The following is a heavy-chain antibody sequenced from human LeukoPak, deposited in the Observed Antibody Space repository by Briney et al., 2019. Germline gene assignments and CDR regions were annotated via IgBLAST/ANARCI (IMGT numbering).Heavy chain of an antibody. J-gene: IGHJ3*02. CDR3: ARERSHQLVSESLRAFDI. CDR1: GGSFSGYY. CDR2: INHSGST. V-gene: IGHV4-34*01. D-gene: IGHD6-13*01. Sequence: SETLSLTCAGYGGSFSGYYWSWIRQPPGKGLEWIGEINHSGSTNYKPSLKSRVTISVDTSKNQFSLKLTSVTAAATAVYYCARERSHQLVSESLRAFDIWGQGTMVTVSS.